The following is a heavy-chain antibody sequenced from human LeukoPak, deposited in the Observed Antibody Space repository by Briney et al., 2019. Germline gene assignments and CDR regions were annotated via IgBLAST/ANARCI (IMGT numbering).Heavy chain of an antibody. D-gene: IGHD1-7*01. CDR3: AKNRVVFNWNYAYYFDY. CDR1: GFTFSDYA. J-gene: IGHJ4*02. V-gene: IGHV3-30*18. CDR2: ISYDESNK. Sequence: GGSLRLSCAVSGFTFSDYAMHWARQAPGKGLEWVAIISYDESNKYYADSVKGRFTISRDNSKNTLYLQMNSLRAEDTAVYYCAKNRVVFNWNYAYYFDYWGQGTLVTVSS.